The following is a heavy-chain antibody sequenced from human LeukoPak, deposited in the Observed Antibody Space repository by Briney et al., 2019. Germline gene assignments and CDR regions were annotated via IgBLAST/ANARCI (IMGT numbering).Heavy chain of an antibody. J-gene: IGHJ4*02. CDR1: GGTFSSYA. D-gene: IGHD6-19*01. V-gene: IGHV1-69*13. CDR2: IIPIFGTA. CDR3: ARDRRGRSSGWYLFDY. Sequence: VASVKVSCKASGGTFSSYAISWVRQAPGQGLEWMGGIIPIFGTANYAQKFQGRVTITADESTSTAYMELSSLRSEDTAVYYCARDRRGRSSGWYLFDYWGQGTLVTVSS.